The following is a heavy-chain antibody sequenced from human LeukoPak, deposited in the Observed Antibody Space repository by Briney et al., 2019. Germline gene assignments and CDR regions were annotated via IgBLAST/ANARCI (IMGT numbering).Heavy chain of an antibody. CDR3: ARGGDSGYDLYYFDY. J-gene: IGHJ4*02. D-gene: IGHD5-12*01. Sequence: ASVKVSCKASGYTFTGYYMHWVRQAPGQGLEWMGWISAYNGNTNYAQKLQGRVTMTTDTSTSTAYMELRSLRSDDTAVYYCARGGDSGYDLYYFDYWGQGTLVTVSS. V-gene: IGHV1-18*04. CDR2: ISAYNGNT. CDR1: GYTFTGYY.